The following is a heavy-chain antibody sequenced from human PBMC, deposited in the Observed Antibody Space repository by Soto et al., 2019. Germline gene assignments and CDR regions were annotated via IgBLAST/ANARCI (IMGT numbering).Heavy chain of an antibody. CDR2: IIPIFGKA. CDR1: GGTFSSYA. D-gene: IGHD3-16*02. CDR3: ASLPLYRRRAVDY. V-gene: IGHV1-69*13. J-gene: IGHJ4*02. Sequence: SVKGFCKASGGTFSSYAISWVRQAPGQGLEWVGGIIPIFGKAKYAQKFQGRVTITADESTSTAYMELSSLRSEDTAVYYCASLPLYRRRAVDYWGQGTPVTVSS.